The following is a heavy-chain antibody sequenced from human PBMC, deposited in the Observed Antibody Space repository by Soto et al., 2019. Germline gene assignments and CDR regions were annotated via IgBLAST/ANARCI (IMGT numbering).Heavy chain of an antibody. CDR2: IWDDGSNK. CDR1: GFTFTSYG. J-gene: IGHJ4*02. CDR3: ARDTRGAYFDY. D-gene: IGHD2-15*01. Sequence: GGALRLSCAASGFTFTSYGMHWVRQAPGKGLEWVAVIWDDGSNKLYGDSVKGRFTISRDNSKNTVYLQMNSLRAEDTAVYYCARDTRGAYFDYWGQGTLVTVSS. V-gene: IGHV3-33*01.